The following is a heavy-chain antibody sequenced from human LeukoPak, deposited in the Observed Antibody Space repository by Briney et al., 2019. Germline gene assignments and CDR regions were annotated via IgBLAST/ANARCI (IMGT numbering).Heavy chain of an antibody. CDR2: ITFSGDRT. J-gene: IGHJ4*02. D-gene: IGHD5-12*01. V-gene: IGHV3-23*01. CDR3: AKTRVGYARTLDY. CDR1: GFTFSSYA. Sequence: PGGSLRLSCAASGFTFSSYAMSWVRQAPGKGLEWVSSITFSGDRTYYADSVKGRFTLSRDNSKNTLYLRMNSLSPEDTAVYYCAKTRVGYARTLDYWGQGTLVTVSS.